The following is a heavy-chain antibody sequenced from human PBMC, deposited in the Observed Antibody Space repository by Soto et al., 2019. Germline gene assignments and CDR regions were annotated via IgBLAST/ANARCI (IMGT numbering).Heavy chain of an antibody. CDR2: IGTHADTT. CDR3: ARPYVEVAVNDAFDI. CDR1: GFTFSTYA. J-gene: IGHJ3*02. V-gene: IGHV3-23*01. Sequence: EVQLLESGGGLVQPGGSLRLSCAASGFTFSTYALTWVRQAPGKGLEWVSSIGTHADTTYYVDSVKGRFSISRDNSKNTVYLQMSSLSAADTAVYYCARPYVEVAVNDAFDIWGRGTMVTVSS. D-gene: IGHD3-16*01.